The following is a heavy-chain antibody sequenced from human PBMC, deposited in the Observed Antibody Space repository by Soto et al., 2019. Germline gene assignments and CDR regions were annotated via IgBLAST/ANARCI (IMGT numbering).Heavy chain of an antibody. CDR2: IYHSGTT. J-gene: IGHJ4*02. V-gene: IGHV4-38-2*01. CDR3: ATSTIAVRYFNY. CDR1: SYSISSDYY. D-gene: IGHD6-6*01. Sequence: PSETLSLTCAVSSYSISSDYYWGWIRQPPGKRFEWIGNIYHSGTTYYNPSLKSRVTISVDTSKNQFSLKLSSVTAADTAVYYCATSTIAVRYFNYWGQGTLVTVSS.